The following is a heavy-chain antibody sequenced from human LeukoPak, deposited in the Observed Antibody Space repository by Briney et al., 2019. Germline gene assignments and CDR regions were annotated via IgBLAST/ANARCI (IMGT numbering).Heavy chain of an antibody. CDR3: ARGDYDVFGVGDY. CDR1: GYTFSGYF. D-gene: IGHD5-12*01. J-gene: IGHJ4*02. CDR2: INPNSGDT. V-gene: IGHV1-2*02. Sequence: ASVKVSFKASGYTFSGYFIHWVRQAPGQGLEWMGWINPNSGDTNYAQKFQGRVTMTRDTSISAAYMDLSRLRSDDTAMYYCARGDYDVFGVGDYWGQGTLVTVSS.